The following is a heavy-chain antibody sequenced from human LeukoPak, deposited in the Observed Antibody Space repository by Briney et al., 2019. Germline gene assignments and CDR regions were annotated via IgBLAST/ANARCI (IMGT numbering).Heavy chain of an antibody. D-gene: IGHD2-15*01. J-gene: IGHJ4*02. Sequence: SETLSLTCTVSGGSISSYYWSWIRQPPGKGLKWIGYIYYSGSTNYNPSLKSRVTISVDTSKNQFSLKLSSVTAADTAVYYCARSLSVVGGYIDYWGQGTLVTVSS. CDR1: GGSISSYY. CDR3: ARSLSVVGGYIDY. V-gene: IGHV4-59*08. CDR2: IYYSGST.